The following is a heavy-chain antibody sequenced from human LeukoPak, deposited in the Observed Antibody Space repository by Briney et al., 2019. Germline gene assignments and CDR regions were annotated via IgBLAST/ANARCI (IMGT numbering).Heavy chain of an antibody. CDR3: ARYNWNYATDY. J-gene: IGHJ4*02. V-gene: IGHV1-46*01. CDR2: INPSGGST. Sequence: RASVKVSCKASGYTFTSYYMHWVRQTPGQGLEWMGIINPSGGSTSYAQKFQGRVTMTRDMSTSTVYMELSSLRSEDTAVYYCARYNWNYATDYWGQGTLVTVSS. CDR1: GYTFTSYY. D-gene: IGHD1-7*01.